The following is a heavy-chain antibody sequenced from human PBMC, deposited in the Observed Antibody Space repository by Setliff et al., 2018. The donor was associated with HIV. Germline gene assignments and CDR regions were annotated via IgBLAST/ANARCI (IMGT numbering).Heavy chain of an antibody. CDR3: TRLALGN. CDR1: GASINNSTYY. CDR2: IHYSGNT. D-gene: IGHD3-3*02. Sequence: KPSETLSLTCAVSGASINNSTYYWGWIRQPSGKGLEWIGDIHYSGNTHYNPSLKSRVTISVDTSKNQFSLKLNSVSPTDTAVYYCTRLALGNWGQGTLVTVSS. J-gene: IGHJ4*02. V-gene: IGHV4-39*01.